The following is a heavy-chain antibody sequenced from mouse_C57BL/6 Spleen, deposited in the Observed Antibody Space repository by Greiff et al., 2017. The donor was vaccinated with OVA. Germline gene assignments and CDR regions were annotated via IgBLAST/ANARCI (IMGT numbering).Heavy chain of an antibody. Sequence: EVQLQQSGPELVKPGASVKIPCKASGYTFTDYNMDWVKQSHGKSLEWIGDINPNNGGTIYNQKFKGKATLTVDKSSSTAYMELRSLTSEDTAVYYCARRNPYYGSSYGYFDVWGTGTTVTVSS. CDR3: ARRNPYYGSSYGYFDV. CDR2: INPNNGGT. J-gene: IGHJ1*03. D-gene: IGHD1-1*01. V-gene: IGHV1-18*01. CDR1: GYTFTDYN.